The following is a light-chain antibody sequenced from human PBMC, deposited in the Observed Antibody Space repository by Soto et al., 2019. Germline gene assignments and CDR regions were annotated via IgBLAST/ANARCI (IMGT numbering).Light chain of an antibody. Sequence: EIVLTQSQATLSLSPGKRATLSCRASQSVSNYLAWYQQKPGQAPRLLIYDTSNRAGGIPVRFSGSGSGTDFTLTISSLEPDDFAVYYCQQRSNWPLTFGGGTKVEIK. CDR2: DTS. CDR3: QQRSNWPLT. V-gene: IGKV3-11*01. J-gene: IGKJ4*01. CDR1: QSVSNY.